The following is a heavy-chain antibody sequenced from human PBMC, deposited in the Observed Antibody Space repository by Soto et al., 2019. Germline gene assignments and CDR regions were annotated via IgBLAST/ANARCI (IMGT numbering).Heavy chain of an antibody. CDR3: AKLRVATRTESYNWFDP. V-gene: IGHV3-23*01. J-gene: IGHJ5*02. Sequence: GGSLRLSCAASGFTFSSYAMSWVRQAPGKGLEWVSAISGSGGSTYYADSVKGRFTISRDNSKNTLYLQMNSLRVEDTAVYYCAKLRVATRTESYNWFDPWGQGTLVTVSS. D-gene: IGHD5-12*01. CDR2: ISGSGGST. CDR1: GFTFSSYA.